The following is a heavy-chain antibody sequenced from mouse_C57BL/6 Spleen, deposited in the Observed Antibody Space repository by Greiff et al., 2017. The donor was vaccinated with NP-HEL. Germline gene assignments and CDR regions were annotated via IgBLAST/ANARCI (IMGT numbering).Heavy chain of an antibody. V-gene: IGHV1-64*01. CDR2: IHPNSGSS. Sequence: QVQLQQPGAELVKPGASVKLSCKASGYTFTSYWMHWVKQRPGQGLEWIGMIHPNSGSSNYNEKFKSKATLTVDKSSSTAYMQLSSLTSEDSAVYYCAREGAQATSDYWGQGTTLTVSS. D-gene: IGHD3-2*02. CDR3: AREGAQATSDY. J-gene: IGHJ2*01. CDR1: GYTFTSYW.